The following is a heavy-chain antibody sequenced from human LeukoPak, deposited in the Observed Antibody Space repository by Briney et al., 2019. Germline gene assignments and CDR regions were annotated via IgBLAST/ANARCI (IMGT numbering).Heavy chain of an antibody. Sequence: GGSLRLSCAATGFTFKDYDMQWVRQPPGKGLEWGSGINWNGGGTDYADSVKGRFTISRDNAKNSLYLQMTSLRPEDTSLYYCAKHLRATNTYIFFGLDVWGQGTTVTVSS. J-gene: IGHJ6*02. CDR2: INWNGGGT. D-gene: IGHD1-26*01. CDR1: GFTFKDYD. CDR3: AKHLRATNTYIFFGLDV. V-gene: IGHV3-9*01.